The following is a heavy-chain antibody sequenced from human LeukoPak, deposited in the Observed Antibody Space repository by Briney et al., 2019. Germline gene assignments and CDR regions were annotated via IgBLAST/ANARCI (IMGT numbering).Heavy chain of an antibody. V-gene: IGHV1-8*01. D-gene: IGHD2-21*02. CDR3: ARGRGAYCGGDCSYFDY. Sequence: GASVKVSCKASGYTFTSYDINWVRQATGQGLEWMGWMNPNSGNTGYAQKFQGGVTMTRNTSISTAYMELSSLRSEDTAVYYCARGRGAYCGGDCSYFDYWGQGTLVTVSS. J-gene: IGHJ4*02. CDR2: MNPNSGNT. CDR1: GYTFTSYD.